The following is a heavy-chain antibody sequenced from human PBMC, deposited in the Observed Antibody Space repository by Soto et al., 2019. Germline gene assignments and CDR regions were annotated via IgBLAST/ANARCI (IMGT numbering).Heavy chain of an antibody. CDR1: GYTFTSYG. V-gene: IGHV1-18*01. Sequence: QVHLVQSGAEVKKPGASVKVSCKASGYTFTSYGITWVRQAPGQGLEWMGWISSHNGNTDYAQKLQGRVIVTRDTSTSTAYMELRSLRSDDTAVYYCARGRYGDYWGQGALVTVSS. CDR2: ISSHNGNT. CDR3: ARGRYGDY. J-gene: IGHJ4*02. D-gene: IGHD1-1*01.